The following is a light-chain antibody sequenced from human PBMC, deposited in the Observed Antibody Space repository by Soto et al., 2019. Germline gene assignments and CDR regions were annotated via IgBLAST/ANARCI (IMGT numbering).Light chain of an antibody. Sequence: QSALTQPPSVSGAPGQRVTISSTGSSSNIGAGYDVHWYQQLPGTAPKLLIYGNSNRPSGVPDRFSGSKSGTSASLAITGLQAEDEADYYCQYYDSSLSGRWVFGGGTKLTVL. J-gene: IGLJ3*02. CDR2: GNS. CDR3: QYYDSSLSGRWV. V-gene: IGLV1-40*01. CDR1: SSNIGAGYD.